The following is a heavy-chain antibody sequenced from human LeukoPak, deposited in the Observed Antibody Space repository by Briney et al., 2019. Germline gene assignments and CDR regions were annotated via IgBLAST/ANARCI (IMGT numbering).Heavy chain of an antibody. J-gene: IGHJ4*02. D-gene: IGHD4-11*01. CDR1: GYSISSGYY. V-gene: IGHV4-38-2*01. Sequence: PSETLSLTCAVSGYSISSGYYWGWIRQPPGKGLEWIGSIYHSRSTYYNPSLKSRVTISVDTSKNQFSLKLSSVTAADTAVYYCASRLPTTVTTGDSTDYWGQGTLVTVSS. CDR3: ASRLPTTVTTGDSTDY. CDR2: IYHSRST.